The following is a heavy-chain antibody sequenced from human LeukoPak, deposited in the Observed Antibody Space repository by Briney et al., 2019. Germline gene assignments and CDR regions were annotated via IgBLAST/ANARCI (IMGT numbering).Heavy chain of an antibody. D-gene: IGHD5-18*01. Sequence: LSLTCPVYGGSFSDYYMSWIRQAPGKGLEWVSYISSSSSYTNYADSVKGRFTISRDNAKNSLYLQMNSLRAEDTAVYHCARSVGTAMVAGYYYGIDVGGQGTTVTVSS. CDR2: ISSSSSYT. V-gene: IGHV3-11*06. CDR1: GGSFSDYY. J-gene: IGHJ6*02. CDR3: ARSVGTAMVAGYYYGIDV.